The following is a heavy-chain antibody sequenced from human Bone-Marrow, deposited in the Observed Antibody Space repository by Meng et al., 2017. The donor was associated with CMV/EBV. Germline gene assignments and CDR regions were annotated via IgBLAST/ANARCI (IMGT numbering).Heavy chain of an antibody. J-gene: IGHJ4*02. CDR2: IRYDGSSK. D-gene: IGHD6-6*01. CDR1: GFRFNIYA. Sequence: GGSLRLSCAASGFRFNIYAMHWVRQAPGKGLEWVAFIRYDGSSKHYTDSVKGRFTISRDNSENTLFLQLNSLRAEDTAVYYCAKGEGIAARRSYYFDYWGQGTLVTVSS. V-gene: IGHV3-30*02. CDR3: AKGEGIAARRSYYFDY.